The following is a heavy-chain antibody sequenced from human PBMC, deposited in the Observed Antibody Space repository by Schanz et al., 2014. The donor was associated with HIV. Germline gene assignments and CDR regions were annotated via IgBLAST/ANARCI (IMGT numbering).Heavy chain of an antibody. V-gene: IGHV1-46*01. J-gene: IGHJ5*02. CDR2: INPGSGET. CDR3: ARDRTYDFWSGYLDT. Sequence: QVQLVQSGAEVKKPGASVRVSCKASGYTFTGYYMHWVRQAPGQGLEWLGIINPGSGETTFAQNFQGRVRLTRDTFANIVYMEVSSLRFEDTAVYFCARDRTYDFWSGYLDTWGPGSLVIVSS. CDR1: GYTFTGYY. D-gene: IGHD3-3*01.